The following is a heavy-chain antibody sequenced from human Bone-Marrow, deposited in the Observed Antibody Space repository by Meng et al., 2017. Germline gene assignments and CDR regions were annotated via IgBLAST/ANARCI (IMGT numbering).Heavy chain of an antibody. CDR2: INAGNGNT. D-gene: IGHD1-14*01. Sequence: QVQLVQAGAEVKQPGASVRVSCKASGYTFTTYLIYWVRQDPGQRLEWMGWINAGNGNTIYSQNFQGRVIITRDTSATTAYMELSGLRPEDTAVYYCANVAGYWGQGTLVTVSS. CDR3: ANVAGY. V-gene: IGHV1-3*01. CDR1: GYTFTTYL. J-gene: IGHJ4*02.